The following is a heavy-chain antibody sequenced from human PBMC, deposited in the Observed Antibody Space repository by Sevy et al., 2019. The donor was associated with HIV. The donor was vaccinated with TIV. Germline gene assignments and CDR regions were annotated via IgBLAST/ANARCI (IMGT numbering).Heavy chain of an antibody. V-gene: IGHV3-53*01. CDR3: ARVADYYDSSGYSKINWYFDL. CDR1: GFTVSSNY. J-gene: IGHJ2*01. CDR2: IYSGGST. D-gene: IGHD3-22*01. Sequence: GGSLRLSCAASGFTVSSNYMSWVRQAPGKGLEWVSVIYSGGSTYYADSVKGRFTISRDNSKNTLYLQMNSLRAEDTTVHYCARVADYYDSSGYSKINWYFDLWGRGTLVTVSS.